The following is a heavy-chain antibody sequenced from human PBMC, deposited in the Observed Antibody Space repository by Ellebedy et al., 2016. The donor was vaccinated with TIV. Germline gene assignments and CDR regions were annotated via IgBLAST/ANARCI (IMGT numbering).Heavy chain of an antibody. J-gene: IGHJ4*02. Sequence: GESLKISCVASGFTFGRYWMHWVRQAPGNKLVWVSRIKSDGSGTTYADSVKGRFTTSRDNAKNSLYLQMNRLRADDTAFYYCARDLRITARDYYLDYWGQGTLVTVSS. V-gene: IGHV3-74*01. CDR3: ARDLRITARDYYLDY. CDR1: GFTFGRYW. D-gene: IGHD6-6*01. CDR2: IKSDGSGT.